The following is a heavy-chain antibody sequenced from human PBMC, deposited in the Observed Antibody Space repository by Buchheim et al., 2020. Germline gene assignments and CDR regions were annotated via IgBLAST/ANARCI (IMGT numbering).Heavy chain of an antibody. J-gene: IGHJ4*02. Sequence: QVQLQQWGAGLLKPSETLSLTCAVYGGSFSGYYWSWIRQPPGKGLEWIGEINHSGSTNYNPSLKSRVTISVDTSKNQFSLKLSSVTAADTAVYYCARGRVLLWFGKPRYYFDYWGQGTL. CDR2: INHSGST. CDR1: GGSFSGYY. V-gene: IGHV4-34*01. CDR3: ARGRVLLWFGKPRYYFDY. D-gene: IGHD3-10*01.